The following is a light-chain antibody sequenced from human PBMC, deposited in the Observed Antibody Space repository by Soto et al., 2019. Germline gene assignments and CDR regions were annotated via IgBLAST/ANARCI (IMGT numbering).Light chain of an antibody. V-gene: IGKV3-15*01. CDR1: QSINSE. CDR3: QQGHNWPLT. Sequence: EIVMTQSPATLSLSPGERAALSSRASQSINSELAWYQQKPCQPPRLLIYGASTRATGVPARFTGSESGSEFNLTIRGLQSEDFAVYYCQQGHNWPLTFGQGTRLEI. CDR2: GAS. J-gene: IGKJ2*01.